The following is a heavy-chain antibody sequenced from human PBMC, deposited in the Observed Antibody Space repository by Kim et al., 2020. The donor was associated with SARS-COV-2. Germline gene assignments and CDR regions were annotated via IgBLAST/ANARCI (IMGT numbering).Heavy chain of an antibody. V-gene: IGHV4-4*02. CDR1: GGSITSSYW. J-gene: IGHJ5*02. CDR3: ARSSAYTLNWFDP. D-gene: IGHD5-12*01. CDR2: IYHSGDT. Sequence: SETLSLTCAVSGGSITSSYWWTWVRQPPGKGLEWIGEIYHSGDTNYNPSLKSRVSISVDKSKNQFSLRLSSVTAADTAVYYYARSSAYTLNWFDPWGQGTLVTVSS.